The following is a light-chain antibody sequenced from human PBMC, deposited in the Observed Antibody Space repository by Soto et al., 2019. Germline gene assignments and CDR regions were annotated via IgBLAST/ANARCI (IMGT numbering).Light chain of an antibody. CDR2: DAS. V-gene: IGKV1-5*01. CDR1: QSISSW. Sequence: DIQMTQSPSTLSASVGDRVTITCRASQSISSWLAWYQQKPGKAPKLLIYDASSLESGVPSRFSGSGPGTEFTLPISSLQPDDFATYYCQQYNSYPWTFGQGTKVEIK. J-gene: IGKJ1*01. CDR3: QQYNSYPWT.